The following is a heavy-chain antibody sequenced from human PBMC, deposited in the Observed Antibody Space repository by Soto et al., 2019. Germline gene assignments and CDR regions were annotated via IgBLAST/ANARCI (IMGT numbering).Heavy chain of an antibody. J-gene: IGHJ6*02. V-gene: IGHV3-7*01. CDR3: ARQNALDV. CDR2: INQDETQK. Sequence: EVQLVESGGGLVQPGGSLRLSCEASGFTFSRYWMTWVRQASGKGLEWVANINQDETQKYYVDSVKGRFTISRDNTKNSVHLQMNRLRAEDTALYYCARQNALDVWGQGTTVTVSS. CDR1: GFTFSRYW.